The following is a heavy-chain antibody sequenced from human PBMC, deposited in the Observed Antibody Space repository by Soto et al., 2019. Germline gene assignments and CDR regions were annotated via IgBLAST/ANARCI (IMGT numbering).Heavy chain of an antibody. V-gene: IGHV4-59*08. Sequence: PSPTCTVSGGSINKYYWNWIRRPPGGGREWIGYIYYSGAAYYNPSLTSRVTISVDTSKNQFSLKVTSVTAADTAVYYCARRDYGGYVRSGYFDIWGQGTMVTISS. CDR1: GGSINKYY. J-gene: IGHJ3*02. CDR2: IYYSGAA. CDR3: ARRDYGGYVRSGYFDI. D-gene: IGHD4-17*01.